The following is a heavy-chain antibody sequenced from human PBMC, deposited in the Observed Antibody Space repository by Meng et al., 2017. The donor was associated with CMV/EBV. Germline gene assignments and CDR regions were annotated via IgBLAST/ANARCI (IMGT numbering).Heavy chain of an antibody. Sequence: GGSLRLSCAVSGFTFSHYEMTWVRQAPGKGLEWICFISSNGRTMYYADSVRGRFAISRDNAKNSLFLQMNDLTAEDTAVYYCARMRGSGSEDYWGPGTLVTVSS. D-gene: IGHD3-10*01. CDR1: GFTFSHYE. CDR3: ARMRGSGSEDY. J-gene: IGHJ4*02. CDR2: ISSNGRTM. V-gene: IGHV3-48*03.